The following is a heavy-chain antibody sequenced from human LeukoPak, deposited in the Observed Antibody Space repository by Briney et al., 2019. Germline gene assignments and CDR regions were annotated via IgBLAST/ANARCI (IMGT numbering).Heavy chain of an antibody. CDR3: AKAGITSSSSFDY. D-gene: IGHD1-14*01. CDR2: ISWNSGSI. J-gene: IGHJ4*02. CDR1: GFTFDDYA. V-gene: IGHV3-9*01. Sequence: GGSLRLSCAASGFTFDDYAMHWVRQAPGKGLEWVSGISWNSGSIGYADSVKGLFTISRDNAKNSLYLQMNSLRAEDTAFYYCAKAGITSSSSFDYWGQGTLVTVSS.